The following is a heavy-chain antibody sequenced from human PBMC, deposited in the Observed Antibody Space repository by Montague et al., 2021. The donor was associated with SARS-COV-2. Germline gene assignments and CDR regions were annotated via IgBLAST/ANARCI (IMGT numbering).Heavy chain of an antibody. D-gene: IGHD6-13*01. Sequence: CAISGDSVSSHTAAWNWIRQSPSRGLEWLGRTYYRSKWHNDYAVSVKSRIGINADTSKNQFSLRLNSVTPEDTAVYYCARGISATNKWGQGTLVTVSS. CDR1: GDSVSSHTAA. CDR3: ARGISATNK. V-gene: IGHV6-1*01. CDR2: TYYRSKWHN. J-gene: IGHJ4*02.